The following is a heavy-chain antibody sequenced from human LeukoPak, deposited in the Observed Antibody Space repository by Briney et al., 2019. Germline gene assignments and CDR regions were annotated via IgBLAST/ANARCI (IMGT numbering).Heavy chain of an antibody. Sequence: GGSLRLSCVASGFTFSSFRMSWVRQAPGKGLEWVSAISPSGPDTYYADSVKGRFTISRDNSKNTLYLQMSSLRAEDSAVYYCAKRGGYETMAAFDYWGQGTLVTVSS. V-gene: IGHV3-23*01. D-gene: IGHD3-10*01. J-gene: IGHJ4*02. CDR1: GFTFSSFR. CDR3: AKRGGYETMAAFDY. CDR2: ISPSGPDT.